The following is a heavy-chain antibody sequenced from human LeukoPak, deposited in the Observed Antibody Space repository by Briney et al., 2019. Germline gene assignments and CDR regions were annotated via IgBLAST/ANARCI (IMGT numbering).Heavy chain of an antibody. CDR2: ISYDGSNK. V-gene: IGHV3-30*18. CDR3: AKDLAYYDSSAPLGY. CDR1: GFTFSSYG. J-gene: IGHJ4*02. D-gene: IGHD3-22*01. Sequence: GGSLRLSCAASGFTFSSYGMHWVRQAPGKGLEWVAVISYDGSNKYYADSVKGRFTISRDNSKNTLYLQMNSLRAEVTAVYYCAKDLAYYDSSAPLGYWGQGTLVTVSS.